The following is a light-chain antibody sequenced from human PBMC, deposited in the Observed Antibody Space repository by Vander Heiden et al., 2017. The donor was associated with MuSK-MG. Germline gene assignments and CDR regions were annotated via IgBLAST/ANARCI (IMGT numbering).Light chain of an antibody. CDR3: CSYAGSSTLL. V-gene: IGLV2-23*02. J-gene: IGLJ2*01. Sequence: QSALTQPASVSGSPGQSITISCTGTSSDVRRYNLVSWYQHHPGKAPKLMISEVSKRPSGVSNRFSGSKSGNTASLTISGLQAEDEADYYCCSYAGSSTLLFGGGTKLTVL. CDR1: SSDVRRYNL. CDR2: EVS.